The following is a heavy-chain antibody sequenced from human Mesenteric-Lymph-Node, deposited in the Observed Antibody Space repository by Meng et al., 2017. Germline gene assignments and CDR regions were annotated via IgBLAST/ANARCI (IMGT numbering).Heavy chain of an antibody. Sequence: GGSLRLSCTVSGGSISSSSYYWGWIRQPPGKGLEWVANIKQDGSEKYYVDSVKGRFTISRDNAKNSLYLQMNSLRAEDTAVYYCARETNFDSSGYYYQTNDYWGQGTLVTVSS. CDR1: GGSISSSSYY. J-gene: IGHJ4*02. D-gene: IGHD3-22*01. CDR3: ARETNFDSSGYYYQTNDY. V-gene: IGHV3-7*01. CDR2: IKQDGSEK.